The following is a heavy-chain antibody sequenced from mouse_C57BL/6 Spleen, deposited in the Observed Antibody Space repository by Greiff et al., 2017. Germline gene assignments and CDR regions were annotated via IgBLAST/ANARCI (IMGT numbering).Heavy chain of an antibody. CDR3: ARSRHYGSPYYFDY. D-gene: IGHD2-1*01. CDR2: INPNNGGT. J-gene: IGHJ2*01. CDR1: GYTFTDYY. V-gene: IGHV1-26*01. Sequence: VQLQQSGPELVKPGASVKISCKASGYTFTDYYMNWVKQSHGKSLEWIGDINPNNGGTSYNQKFKGKATLTVDKSSSTAYMELRSLTSEDSAVYYCARSRHYGSPYYFDYWGQGTTLTVSS.